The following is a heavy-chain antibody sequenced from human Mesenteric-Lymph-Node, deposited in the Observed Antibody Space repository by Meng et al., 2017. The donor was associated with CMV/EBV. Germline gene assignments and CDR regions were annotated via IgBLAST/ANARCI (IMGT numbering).Heavy chain of an antibody. D-gene: IGHD3-10*01. CDR2: IYYSGST. Sequence: QLQLQESGPGLVKPSEALSLTCSVSGGSISSSIYYWGWIRQPPGKGLEWNGSIYYSGSTYYNPSLKSRVTISVDTSKNQFSLKLSSVTAADTAVYYCARPHYYGSGSSPWFDPWGQGTLVTVSS. V-gene: IGHV4-39*01. CDR1: GGSISSSIYY. J-gene: IGHJ5*02. CDR3: ARPHYYGSGSSPWFDP.